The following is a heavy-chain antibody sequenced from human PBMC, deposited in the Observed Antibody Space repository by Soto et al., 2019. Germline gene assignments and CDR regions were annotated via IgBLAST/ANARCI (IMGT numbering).Heavy chain of an antibody. CDR3: ARGGSNDGQVAFDI. D-gene: IGHD1-26*01. CDR1: GGSFSTYY. Sequence: SETLALTCVFSGGSFSTYYYDWIRLSPGKGLELIGEINHSGNNNYSPSLKSRFTMSLDTSKNQFSLKLTSVTAADTAVYYCARGGSNDGQVAFDIWGQGTMVPVS. J-gene: IGHJ3*02. CDR2: INHSGNN. V-gene: IGHV4-34*01.